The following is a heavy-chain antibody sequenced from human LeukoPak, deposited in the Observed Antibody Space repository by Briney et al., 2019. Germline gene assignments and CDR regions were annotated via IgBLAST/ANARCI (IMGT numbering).Heavy chain of an antibody. CDR3: AKDSRTGSPRAFDS. D-gene: IGHD2-8*02. J-gene: IGHJ4*02. CDR1: GFTFSSYA. V-gene: IGHV3-23*01. Sequence: GGSLRLSCAASGFTFSSYAMTWVRQAPGKGLEWVSTITASGGSTYYADSVKGRFTISRYGSKNTLFLQMSSLRAEDTALYYCAKDSRTGSPRAFDSWGQGILVTVSP. CDR2: ITASGGST.